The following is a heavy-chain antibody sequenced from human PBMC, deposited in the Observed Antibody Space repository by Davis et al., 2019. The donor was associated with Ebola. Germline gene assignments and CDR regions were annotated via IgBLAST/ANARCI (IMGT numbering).Heavy chain of an antibody. V-gene: IGHV3-43D*03. J-gene: IGHJ5*02. CDR3: AKDSGWQMSP. CDR1: GFRFDEYA. D-gene: IGHD6-19*01. Sequence: PGGSLRLSCAASGFRFDEYAMLWVRQAPGKGLEWISLITWDDDITYADSVKGRFTISRDNADNSLYLQMNSLTVEDTAIYYCAKDSGWQMSPWGQGTLVIVSS. CDR2: ITWDDDIT.